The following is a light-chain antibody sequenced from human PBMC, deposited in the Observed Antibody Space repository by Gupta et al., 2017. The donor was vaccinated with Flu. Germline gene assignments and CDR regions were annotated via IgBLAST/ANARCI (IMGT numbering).Light chain of an antibody. Sequence: AIQMTQSSSSRSEYLGDRVTITCRASQGIRNDLGWYQQKPGKAPKLLISGASTLQSGVPSRFSGSGCGTDFTLTISVLQPEDFATYYCRQEDNCPRSFGQGTKVEIK. V-gene: IGKV1-6*01. CDR1: QGIRND. CDR2: GAS. CDR3: RQEDNCPRS. J-gene: IGKJ1*01.